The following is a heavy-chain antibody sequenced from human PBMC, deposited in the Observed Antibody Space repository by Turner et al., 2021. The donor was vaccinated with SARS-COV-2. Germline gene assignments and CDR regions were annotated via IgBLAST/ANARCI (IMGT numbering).Heavy chain of an antibody. Sequence: QLQLQESGPGLGKPSETLSRTCTVSVGSISSSTYYRGWIRHPPGKGLEWIGTIYYSGSTYYNPYLKSRVTISVDTSKNQFSLKLSSVTAADTAVYYCARSYSGYESDDAFDIWGQGTMVTVSS. CDR2: IYYSGST. CDR3: ARSYSGYESDDAFDI. J-gene: IGHJ3*02. V-gene: IGHV4-39*01. D-gene: IGHD5-12*01. CDR1: VGSISSSTYY.